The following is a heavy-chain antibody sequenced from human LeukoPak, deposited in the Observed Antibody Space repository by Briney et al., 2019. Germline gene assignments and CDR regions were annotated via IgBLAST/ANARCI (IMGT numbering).Heavy chain of an antibody. CDR3: ASPLGYSGYDYDFDY. D-gene: IGHD5-12*01. CDR1: GYTFSGYY. V-gene: IGHV1-2*02. CDR2: INPNSGGT. J-gene: IGHJ4*02. Sequence: GASVKVSCKASGYTFSGYYMHWVRQAPGQGLKWMGWINPNSGGTNYAQKFQGRVTMTRDTSISTAYMELSRLRSDDTAVYYCASPLGYSGYDYDFDYWGQGTLVTVSS.